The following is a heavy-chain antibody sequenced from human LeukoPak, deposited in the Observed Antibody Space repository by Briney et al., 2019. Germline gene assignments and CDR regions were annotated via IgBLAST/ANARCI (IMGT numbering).Heavy chain of an antibody. CDR2: IYYSGST. CDR1: GGSLSIYY. CDR3: ARGRGYSYGVIDY. Sequence: KPSDTLSLPCTVSGGSLSIYYWNWIRQPPGKGLEWIGNIYYSGSTNYNASLKSRVTISVDMSKNQLSLRLSSVTAADTAVYYCARGRGYSYGVIDYWGQGTLVTVSS. D-gene: IGHD5-18*01. V-gene: IGHV4-59*08. J-gene: IGHJ4*02.